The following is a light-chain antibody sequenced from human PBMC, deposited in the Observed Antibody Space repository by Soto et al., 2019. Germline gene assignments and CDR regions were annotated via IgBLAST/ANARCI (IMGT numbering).Light chain of an antibody. V-gene: IGKV1-39*01. Sequence: DIQMPQSPSSLSASVGDRVTITCRASQSISSYLNWYQQKPGKAPKLLIYAASSLQSGVPSRFSGSGSGTDFTLTISSLQPEDFATYYCQQSYSTPGTFGQGTQLEIK. CDR3: QQSYSTPGT. J-gene: IGKJ2*01. CDR1: QSISSY. CDR2: AAS.